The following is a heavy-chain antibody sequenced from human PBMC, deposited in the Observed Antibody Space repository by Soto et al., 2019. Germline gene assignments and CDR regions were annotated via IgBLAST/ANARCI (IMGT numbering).Heavy chain of an antibody. J-gene: IGHJ4*02. CDR1: GFTFSSSA. CDR3: AADEGHRHGYGSY. CDR2: IVVGSGNT. Sequence: QMQLVQSGPEVKKPGTSVKVACTASGFTFSSSAVQWVRQARGQRLEWIGWIVVGSGNTNYAQKFQERVTITRDMSTSTAYMQLSSLRSEDTAVYYCAADEGHRHGYGSYWGQGTLVTVSS. D-gene: IGHD3-10*01. V-gene: IGHV1-58*01.